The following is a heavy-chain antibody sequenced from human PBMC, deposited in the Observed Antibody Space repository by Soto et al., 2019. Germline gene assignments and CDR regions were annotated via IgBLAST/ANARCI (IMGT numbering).Heavy chain of an antibody. J-gene: IGHJ2*01. D-gene: IGHD2-21*02. V-gene: IGHV3-73*01. CDR3: TRHALQYCGGDCYLLPYFDL. Sequence: GGSLRLSCAASGFTFSGSAMHWVRQASGKGLEWVGRIRSKANSYATVYAASVKGRFTISRDDSKNTAYLQMNSLKTEDTAVYYCTRHALQYCGGDCYLLPYFDLWGRGTLVTVSS. CDR2: IRSKANSYAT. CDR1: GFTFSGSA.